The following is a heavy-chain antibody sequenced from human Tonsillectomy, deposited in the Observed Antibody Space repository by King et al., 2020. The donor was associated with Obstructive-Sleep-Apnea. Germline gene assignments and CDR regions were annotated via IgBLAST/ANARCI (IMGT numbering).Heavy chain of an antibody. D-gene: IGHD3-3*01. Sequence: VQLVESGGGVVQPGRSLRLSCAASGFTFSSYAMHWVRQAPGKGLEWVAVISYDGSNKYYADSVKGRFTISRDNSKNTLYLQMNSLRAEDTAVYYCARDNPYDFWSGYRPVYYYYGMDVWGQGTTVTVSS. CDR2: ISYDGSNK. V-gene: IGHV3-30*04. CDR1: GFTFSSYA. CDR3: ARDNPYDFWSGYRPVYYYYGMDV. J-gene: IGHJ6*02.